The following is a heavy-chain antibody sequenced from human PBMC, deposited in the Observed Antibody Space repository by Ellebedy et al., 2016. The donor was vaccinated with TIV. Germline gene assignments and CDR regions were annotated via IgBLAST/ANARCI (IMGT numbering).Heavy chain of an antibody. CDR3: AGGYGDYEHGLEY. CDR1: GFTLSDYS. Sequence: GESLKISCAASGFTLSDYSMSWVRQAPGKGLEWVSYISSTSSTIYYADSVKGRFTVSRDTPKNSLFLQMNSLRTGDTAVYYCAGGYGDYEHGLEYWGQGNLVTVSS. CDR2: ISSTSSTI. V-gene: IGHV3-48*01. J-gene: IGHJ4*02. D-gene: IGHD4-17*01.